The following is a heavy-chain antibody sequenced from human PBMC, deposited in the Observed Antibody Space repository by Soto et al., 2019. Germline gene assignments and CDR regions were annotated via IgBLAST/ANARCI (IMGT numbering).Heavy chain of an antibody. D-gene: IGHD2-15*01. Sequence: QLRESGPGLVKPSGTLSLTCFVSGASISSTYWWSWVRQTPGKRLEWIGQIYHTGTTSYNPSLKKRVTISSDTSNNQFSLRLTSMTAAATAVYYCATLPPRIVVVMTDLPTWGQGTLVTVSS. CDR3: ATLPPRIVVVMTDLPT. V-gene: IGHV4-4*02. J-gene: IGHJ5*02. CDR2: IYHTGTT. CDR1: GASISSTYW.